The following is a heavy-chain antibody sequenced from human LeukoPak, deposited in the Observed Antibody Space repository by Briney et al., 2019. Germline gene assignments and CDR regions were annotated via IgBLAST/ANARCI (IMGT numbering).Heavy chain of an antibody. Sequence: GGSLRLSCAASGFTFSSYSMNWVRQAPGKGLEWLSSIGSTGAYIFYADSVKGRFTISRDNAKNSLYLQMNSLRAEDTAVYYCARAPSFYAPPDYWGQGTLVTVSS. V-gene: IGHV3-21*01. CDR2: IGSTGAYI. CDR3: ARAPSFYAPPDY. J-gene: IGHJ4*02. D-gene: IGHD2-2*01. CDR1: GFTFSSYS.